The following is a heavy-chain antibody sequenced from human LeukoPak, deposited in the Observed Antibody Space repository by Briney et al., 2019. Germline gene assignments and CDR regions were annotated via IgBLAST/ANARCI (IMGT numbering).Heavy chain of an antibody. Sequence: GGSLRLSCAASGFTFSSYAMSWVRQAPGKGLEWVSATSGSGGSTYYADSVKGRFTISRDNSKNTLYLQMNSLRAEDTAVYYCAKDERALLWFGAKNAFDIWGQGTMVTVSS. D-gene: IGHD3-10*01. CDR1: GFTFSSYA. J-gene: IGHJ3*02. V-gene: IGHV3-23*01. CDR3: AKDERALLWFGAKNAFDI. CDR2: TSGSGGST.